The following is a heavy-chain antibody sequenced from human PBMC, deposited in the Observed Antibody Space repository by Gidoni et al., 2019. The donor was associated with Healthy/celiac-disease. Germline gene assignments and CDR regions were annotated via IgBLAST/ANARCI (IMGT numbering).Heavy chain of an antibody. CDR2: IWYDGSNK. D-gene: IGHD5-18*01. CDR1: GFTFSSYG. CDR3: ARDLGDTAMAEDYYYYGMDV. V-gene: IGHV3-33*01. Sequence: QVQLVESGGGVVQPGRSLRLSCAASGFTFSSYGMHWVRQAPGKGLEWVAVIWYDGSNKYYADSVKGRFTISRDNSKNTLYLQMNSLRAEDTAVYYCARDLGDTAMAEDYYYYGMDVWGQGTTVTVSS. J-gene: IGHJ6*02.